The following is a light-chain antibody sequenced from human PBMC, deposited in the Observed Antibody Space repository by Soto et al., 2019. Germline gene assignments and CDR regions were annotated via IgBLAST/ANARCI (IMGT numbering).Light chain of an antibody. CDR3: SSYTSSRTPYG. J-gene: IGLJ1*01. V-gene: IGLV2-14*01. Sequence: QSALTQPASVSGSPGQSITISCTGTSSDVGGYNYVSWYQQHPVKAPKLMIYDVTNRPSGVSDRFSGSKSGNTAFLTISGLQAEDEADYYSSSYTSSRTPYGCGPGTKLTVL. CDR1: SSDVGGYNY. CDR2: DVT.